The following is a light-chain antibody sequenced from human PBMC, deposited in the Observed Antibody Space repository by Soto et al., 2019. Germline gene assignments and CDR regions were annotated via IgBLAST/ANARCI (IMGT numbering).Light chain of an antibody. CDR2: AAS. V-gene: IGKV1-39*01. CDR1: RSITDC. CDR3: QHNYNYSQT. J-gene: IGKJ1*01. Sequence: TQSHPSRPATVRAEITILGGASRSITDCLNWYQQQSGEAPELLIYAASTLQSGVPSRFSGSGSGTEYTLTISSLQPGDFATYYCQHNYNYSQTFGQGTKVDI.